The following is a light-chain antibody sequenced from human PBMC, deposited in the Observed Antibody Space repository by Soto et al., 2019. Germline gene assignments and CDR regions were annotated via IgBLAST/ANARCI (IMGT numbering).Light chain of an antibody. Sequence: EIMLSQSPGTLSLSQGERATLSCRASQSVSSSYLAWYQQKPGQAPRLLIYGTSSRATGIPDRFSGSGSGTDFTLTISRLEPEDFAVYYCQQYGTSPQTFGQGTMVDIK. J-gene: IGKJ1*01. CDR1: QSVSSSY. CDR3: QQYGTSPQT. CDR2: GTS. V-gene: IGKV3-20*01.